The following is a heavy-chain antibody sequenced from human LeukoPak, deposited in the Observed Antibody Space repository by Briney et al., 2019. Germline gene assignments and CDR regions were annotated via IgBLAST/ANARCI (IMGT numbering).Heavy chain of an antibody. J-gene: IGHJ5*02. CDR3: ARARFYYCSGYYYLDLFDP. Sequence: GASVKVSCKASGGTFSSYAISWVRQAPGQGLEWMGGIIPIFGTANYAQKFQGRVTITADESTSTAYMELSSLRSEDTAVYYCARARFYYCSGYYYLDLFDPWGQGTLVTVSS. D-gene: IGHD3-22*01. V-gene: IGHV1-69*13. CDR2: IIPIFGTA. CDR1: GGTFSSYA.